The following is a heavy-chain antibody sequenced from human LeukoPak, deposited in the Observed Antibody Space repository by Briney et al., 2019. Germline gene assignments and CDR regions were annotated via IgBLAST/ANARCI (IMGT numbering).Heavy chain of an antibody. D-gene: IGHD1-14*01. CDR1: GGSISSGSYY. CDR2: IYTSGST. Sequence: KPSETLSLTCTVSGGSISSGSYYWSWIRQPAGKGLEWIGRIYTSGSTNYNPSLKSRVTISVDTSKNQFSLKLSSVTAADTAVYYCARGIRDPTTLGYWGQGTLVTVSS. CDR3: ARGIRDPTTLGY. V-gene: IGHV4-61*02. J-gene: IGHJ4*02.